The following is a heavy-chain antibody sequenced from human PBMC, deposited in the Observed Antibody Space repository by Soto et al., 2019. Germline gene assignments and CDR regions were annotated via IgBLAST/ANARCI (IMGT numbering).Heavy chain of an antibody. J-gene: IGHJ6*02. CDR3: ARDLDSINVGNYYYGMDV. V-gene: IGHV3-21*01. Sequence: GGSLRLSCAASGFTFSSYSMNWVRQAPGKGLEWVSSISSSSSYIYYADSVKGRFTISRDNAKNSPYLQMNSLRAEDTAVYYCARDLDSINVGNYYYGMDVWGQGTTVTVSS. D-gene: IGHD3-22*01. CDR2: ISSSSSYI. CDR1: GFTFSSYS.